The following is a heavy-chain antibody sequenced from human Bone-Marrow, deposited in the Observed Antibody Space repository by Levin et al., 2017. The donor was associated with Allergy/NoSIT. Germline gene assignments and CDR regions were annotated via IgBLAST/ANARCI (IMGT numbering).Heavy chain of an antibody. CDR3: ARKVLIAAAGTRYWYFDL. CDR2: IWYDGSNK. Sequence: GGSLRLSCAASGFTFSSYGMHWVRQAPGKGLEWVAVIWYDGSNKYYADSVKGRFTISRDNSKNTLYLQMNSLRAEDTAVYYCARKVLIAAAGTRYWYFDLWGRGTLVTVSS. J-gene: IGHJ2*01. D-gene: IGHD6-13*01. V-gene: IGHV3-33*01. CDR1: GFTFSSYG.